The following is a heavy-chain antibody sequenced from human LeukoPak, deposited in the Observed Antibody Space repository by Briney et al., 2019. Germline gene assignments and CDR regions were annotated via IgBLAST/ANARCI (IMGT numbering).Heavy chain of an antibody. CDR1: GFTFSDYY. Sequence: GGSLRLSCAASGFTFSDYYMSWIRQAPGKGLEWVSYISSSSSYTNYADSVKGRFTISRDNAKNSLYLQMNSLRAEDTAVYYCARDMDPYCSGGSCYGRWDAVDIWGQGTMVTVSS. D-gene: IGHD2-15*01. V-gene: IGHV3-11*06. CDR2: ISSSSSYT. CDR3: ARDMDPYCSGGSCYGRWDAVDI. J-gene: IGHJ3*02.